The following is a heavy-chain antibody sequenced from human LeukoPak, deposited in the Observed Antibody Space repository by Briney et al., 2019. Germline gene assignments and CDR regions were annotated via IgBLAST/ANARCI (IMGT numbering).Heavy chain of an antibody. V-gene: IGHV4-39*01. J-gene: IGHJ4*02. CDR3: ARQGGGDFVDS. D-gene: IGHD4-17*01. CDR2: TSSGGSA. CDR1: NGSITSTSYY. Sequence: SETLSLTCFVSNGSITSTSYYWAWIRQSPGKGLEWIGTTSSGGSAYYKTSLKSRVTISVDTSKTQHSLRLTSVTAADTAVYYCARQGGGDFVDSWGQGTLVSVS.